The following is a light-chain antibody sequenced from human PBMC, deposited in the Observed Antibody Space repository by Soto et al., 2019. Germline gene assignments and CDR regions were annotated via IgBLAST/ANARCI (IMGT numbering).Light chain of an antibody. CDR2: DAS. CDR3: QQYNRWPLT. CDR1: QSVSGN. V-gene: IGKV3-15*01. Sequence: EIVMTQSPATLSVSPGERATLSFRASQSVSGNLAWYQQKPGQTPRLLIYDASTRATGISGSFSGSGSGTEFTLTISSLQSEDFAVYYCQQYNRWPLTFGGGTKVDIK. J-gene: IGKJ4*01.